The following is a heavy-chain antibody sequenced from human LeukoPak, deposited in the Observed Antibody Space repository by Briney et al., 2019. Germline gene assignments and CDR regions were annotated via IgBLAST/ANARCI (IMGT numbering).Heavy chain of an antibody. V-gene: IGHV3-23*01. Sequence: EPGGSLRLSCAASGFTFSSYAMSWVRQAPGKGLEWVSVITGTSGTTYYAESVKGRFTISRDNSKNTLYLQMNSLRAEDTAVFYCAKDLGDEGGSGFPGYWGQGTLVTVSS. CDR2: ITGTSGTT. J-gene: IGHJ4*02. D-gene: IGHD3-10*01. CDR3: AKDLGDEGGSGFPGY. CDR1: GFTFSSYA.